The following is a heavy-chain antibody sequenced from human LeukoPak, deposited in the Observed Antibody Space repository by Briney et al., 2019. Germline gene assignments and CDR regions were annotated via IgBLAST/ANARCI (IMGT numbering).Heavy chain of an antibody. Sequence: PSETLSLTCTVSGGSISSSSYYWGWIRQPPGKGLEWIGSIYYSGSTYYNPSLKSRVTISVDTSRNQFSLKLSFVTAADTAVYYCARDHSFGAFDIWDQGTMVTVSS. CDR1: GGSISSSSYY. CDR2: IYYSGST. CDR3: ARDHSFGAFDI. J-gene: IGHJ3*02. D-gene: IGHD3-16*01. V-gene: IGHV4-39*07.